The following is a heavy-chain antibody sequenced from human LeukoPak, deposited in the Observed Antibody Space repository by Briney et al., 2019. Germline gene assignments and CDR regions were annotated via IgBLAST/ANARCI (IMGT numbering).Heavy chain of an antibody. J-gene: IGHJ6*03. D-gene: IGHD3-10*01. CDR3: AREVRYYYYYMDV. V-gene: IGHV3-7*01. CDR1: GFTFSSYW. CDR2: IKQDGSEK. Sequence: GGSLRLSCAASGFTFSSYWMSWVRQAPVKGLEWVANIKQDGSEKYYVDSVKGRFTISRDNAKNSLYLQMNSLRAEDTAVYYCAREVRYYYYYMDVWGKGTTVTASS.